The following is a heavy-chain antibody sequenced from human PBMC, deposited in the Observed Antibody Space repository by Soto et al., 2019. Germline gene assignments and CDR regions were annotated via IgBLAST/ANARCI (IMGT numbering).Heavy chain of an antibody. D-gene: IGHD3-10*01. CDR2: ISYDGSNK. Sequence: PGGSLRLSCAASGFTFSSYAMHWVRQAPGKGLEWGAVISYDGSNKYYAGSVKGRFTISRDNSKNTLYLQMNSLRAEDTAVYYWARHHGPGSYYYYGMDVWGQGTTVTVSS. CDR3: ARHHGPGSYYYYGMDV. V-gene: IGHV3-30-3*01. CDR1: GFTFSSYA. J-gene: IGHJ6*02.